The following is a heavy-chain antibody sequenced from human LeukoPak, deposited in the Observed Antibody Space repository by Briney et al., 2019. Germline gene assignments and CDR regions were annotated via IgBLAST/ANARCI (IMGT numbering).Heavy chain of an antibody. CDR2: IKSKTDGGTT. CDR3: TTTWSSRKGFDY. D-gene: IGHD3-10*01. J-gene: IGHJ4*02. Sequence: GGSLRLSCAASGITFNNTWMSWVRQAPGKGLEWVGRIKSKTDGGTTEYAAPVKGRFTISRDDSENTLFLLMDSLKTEDTAVYYCTTTWSSRKGFDYWGQGTPVTVSS. CDR1: GITFNNTW. V-gene: IGHV3-15*01.